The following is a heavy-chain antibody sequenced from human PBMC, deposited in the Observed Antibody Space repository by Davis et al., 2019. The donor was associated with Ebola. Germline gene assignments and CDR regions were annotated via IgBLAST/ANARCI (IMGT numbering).Heavy chain of an antibody. J-gene: IGHJ2*01. D-gene: IGHD6-13*01. CDR2: INHSGST. V-gene: IGHV4-61*08. Sequence: MPSETLYLTCTVSGGSISSGGYYWSWIRQPPGKGLEWIGEINHSGSTNYNPSLKSRVTISVDTSKNQFSLKLSSVTAADTAVYYCARASSSSWYLGYFDLWGRGTLVTVSS. CDR1: GGSISSGGYY. CDR3: ARASSSSWYLGYFDL.